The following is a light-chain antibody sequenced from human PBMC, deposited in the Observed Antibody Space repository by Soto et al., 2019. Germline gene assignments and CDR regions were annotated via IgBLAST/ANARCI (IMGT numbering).Light chain of an antibody. CDR3: QQYNTYPWT. CDR2: KTS. Sequence: DIQMTQSPSTLSASVGDRVTITWRASQNTNSWLAWYQQKPGKAPKILIYKTSNLESGVPSRFSGSGSGTEFTLTISSLQPDDFATYYCQQYNTYPWTFGQGTKVEIK. V-gene: IGKV1-5*03. CDR1: QNTNSW. J-gene: IGKJ1*01.